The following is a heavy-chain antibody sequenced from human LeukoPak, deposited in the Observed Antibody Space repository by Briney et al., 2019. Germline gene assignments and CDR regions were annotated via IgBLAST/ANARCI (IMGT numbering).Heavy chain of an antibody. D-gene: IGHD2-21*02. V-gene: IGHV1-2*02. J-gene: IGHJ4*02. CDR2: INPNSGGT. CDR1: GYIFTGYQ. CDR3: ARDRWSGGDCLDY. Sequence: ASVKVSCKASGYIFTGYQMHWVRQAPGQGLEWMGWINPNSGGTNYAQKFQGRVTMTRDTSISTAYMELSRLRSDDTAVYYCARDRWSGGDCLDYWGQGTLVTVSS.